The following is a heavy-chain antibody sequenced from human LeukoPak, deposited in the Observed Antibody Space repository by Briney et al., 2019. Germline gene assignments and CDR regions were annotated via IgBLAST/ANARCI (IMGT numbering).Heavy chain of an antibody. CDR2: INHSGST. CDR1: GGSFSGYY. V-gene: IGHV4-34*01. D-gene: IGHD2-15*01. Sequence: PSETLSLTCAVYGGSFSGYYWSWIRQPPGKGLERIGEINHSGSTNYNPSLKSRVTISVDTSKNQFSLKLSSVTAADTAVYYCARGGRGGGSHNHFDYWGQGTLVTVSS. CDR3: ARGGRGGGSHNHFDY. J-gene: IGHJ4*02.